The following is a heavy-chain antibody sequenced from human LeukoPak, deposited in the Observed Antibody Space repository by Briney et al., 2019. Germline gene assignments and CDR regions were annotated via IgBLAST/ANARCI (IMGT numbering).Heavy chain of an antibody. CDR1: GFTFSSYG. V-gene: IGHV3-7*03. Sequence: GGSLRLSCAASGFTFSSYGMSWVRQAPGKGLEWVANIKQDGSEKNYVDSVKGRFTISRDNAKNSLLLQMDSLRAEDTAVYYCARDDVYGSGSLNPYYYYGMDVWGKGTTVTVSS. CDR3: ARDDVYGSGSLNPYYYYGMDV. CDR2: IKQDGSEK. J-gene: IGHJ6*04. D-gene: IGHD3-10*01.